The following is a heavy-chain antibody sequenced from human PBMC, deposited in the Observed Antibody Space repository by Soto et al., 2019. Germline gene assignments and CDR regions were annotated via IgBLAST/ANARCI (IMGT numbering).Heavy chain of an antibody. D-gene: IGHD6-13*01. CDR2: INAGNGNT. J-gene: IGHJ5*02. V-gene: IGHV1-3*01. CDR1: GYTFTSYA. CDR3: VREMVSGPGSSPRGNGWEP. Sequence: ASVKVSCKASGYTFTSYAMHWVRQAPGQRLEWMGWINAGNGNTKYSQKFQGRVTITRDTSASTAYMELSSVRSEDTAVYYCVREMVSGPGSSPRGNGWEPWGKGTLVTVSS.